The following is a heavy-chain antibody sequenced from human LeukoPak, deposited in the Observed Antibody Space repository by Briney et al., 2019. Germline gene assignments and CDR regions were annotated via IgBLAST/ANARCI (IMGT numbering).Heavy chain of an antibody. CDR1: GFTFSSYA. CDR2: ISGSGGST. V-gene: IGHV3-23*01. J-gene: IGHJ4*02. CDR3: AKEMWFGSYMEGNFDY. D-gene: IGHD3-10*01. Sequence: GGSLRLSCAASGFTFSSYAMSWVRQAPGKGLEWVSAISGSGGSTYYADSVKGRFTISRDNSKNTLYLQMNSLRAEDTAVYYCAKEMWFGSYMEGNFDYWGQGTLVTVSS.